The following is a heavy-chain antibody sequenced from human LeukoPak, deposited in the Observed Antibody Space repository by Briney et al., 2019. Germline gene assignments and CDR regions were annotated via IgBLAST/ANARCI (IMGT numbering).Heavy chain of an antibody. J-gene: IGHJ3*02. CDR2: VTSSSSYT. D-gene: IGHD2-2*01. V-gene: IGHV3-11*05. Sequence: KPGGSLRLSCAASGFSFSDKYMAWIRQAPVKGLECASYVTSSSSYTNYADSVKGRFTISRDNAKNSLYLQMNSLRAEDTAVYYCARAGGYCSSTRCYDAFDIWGQGTMVTVSS. CDR1: GFSFSDKY. CDR3: ARAGGYCSSTRCYDAFDI.